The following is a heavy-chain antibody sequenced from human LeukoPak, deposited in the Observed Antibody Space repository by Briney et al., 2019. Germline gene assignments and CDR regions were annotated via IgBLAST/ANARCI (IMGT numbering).Heavy chain of an antibody. CDR2: ISYSGTT. CDR3: ERDMEGGINCFDP. Sequence: AGTLCLTCAVSGVSITSHYSSWVRQPPGKGLEWIGYISYSGTTNYNPSLKSGVTISADTSKTQLALKVSSVTAAATAVYYCERDMEGGINCFDPWGQGTLVTVSS. V-gene: IGHV4-59*11. CDR1: GVSITSHY. D-gene: IGHD1-1*01. J-gene: IGHJ5*02.